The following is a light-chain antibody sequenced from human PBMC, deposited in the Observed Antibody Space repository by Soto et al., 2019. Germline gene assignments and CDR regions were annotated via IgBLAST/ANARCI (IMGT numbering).Light chain of an antibody. CDR2: TSG. CDR3: QQTYSTPYT. CDR1: QRITTY. V-gene: IGKV1-39*01. J-gene: IGKJ2*01. Sequence: IHMTQSPSSLSASVGDRITVTCRASQRITTYVNWYQLKPGGAPKLLISTSGTLQRGVPSRFSGSGSGTDFTLTITRLQPADFATYFCQQTYSTPYTFGQGTKLEIK.